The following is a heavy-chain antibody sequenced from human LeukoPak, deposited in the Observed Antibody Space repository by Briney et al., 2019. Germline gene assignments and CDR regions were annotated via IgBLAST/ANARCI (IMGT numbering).Heavy chain of an antibody. CDR2: ITSSSSYK. J-gene: IGHJ6*02. CDR3: ARERGDGRDYGRYGMDV. CDR1: GFTFSSYS. Sequence: GGSLRLSCAASGFTFSSYSMNWVRQAPGKGLEWVSSITSSSSYKYYVDSVKGRFTISIDNAKNSLYLQMNSLRAEDTAVYYCARERGDGRDYGRYGMDVWGQGTTVTVSS. V-gene: IGHV3-21*01. D-gene: IGHD4-17*01.